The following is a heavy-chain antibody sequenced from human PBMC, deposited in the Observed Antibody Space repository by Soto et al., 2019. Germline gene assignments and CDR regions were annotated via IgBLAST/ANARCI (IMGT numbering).Heavy chain of an antibody. CDR1: GFTFSSYA. CDR3: ARGDRGGSGSPASYYYSGLDV. J-gene: IGHJ6*02. Sequence: DVQLLESGGHLQQRGGSLRLSCAASGFTFSSYAMSWVRQAPGKGLEWVSSVSAGGDMTYYSDSVKGRFTISRDNSNNALFLQMNSLRIEDTALYYCARGDRGGSGSPASYYYSGLDVSGQGTTVTVS. CDR2: VSAGGDMT. V-gene: IGHV3-23*01. D-gene: IGHD3-10*01.